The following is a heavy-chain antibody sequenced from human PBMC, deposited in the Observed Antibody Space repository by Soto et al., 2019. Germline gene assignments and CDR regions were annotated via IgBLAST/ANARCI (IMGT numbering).Heavy chain of an antibody. CDR2: IYSGGNT. Sequence: GGSLRLSCAASGFTVSSNYMSWVRQAPGKGLEWVSVIYSGGNTYYADSVKGRFSISRDKSKNTLYLQMNSLRAEDTAVYYCGVPTVTKAYYYYYMDVWGKGTTVTVSS. V-gene: IGHV3-66*01. D-gene: IGHD4-4*01. CDR1: GFTVSSNY. CDR3: GVPTVTKAYYYYYMDV. J-gene: IGHJ6*03.